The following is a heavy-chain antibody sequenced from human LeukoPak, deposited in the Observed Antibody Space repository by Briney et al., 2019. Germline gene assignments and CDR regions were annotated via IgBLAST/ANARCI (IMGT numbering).Heavy chain of an antibody. V-gene: IGHV1-8*01. CDR2: MNPDSGNT. CDR3: ARVASADITMVRGVIIFYYFDY. D-gene: IGHD3-10*01. J-gene: IGHJ4*02. Sequence: ASVKVSCKASGYTFTSYDINWVRQATGQGLEWMGWMNPDSGNTGYAQKFQGRVTMTRNTSISTAYMELSSLRSEDTAVYYCARVASADITMVRGVIIFYYFDYWGQGTLVTVSS. CDR1: GYTFTSYD.